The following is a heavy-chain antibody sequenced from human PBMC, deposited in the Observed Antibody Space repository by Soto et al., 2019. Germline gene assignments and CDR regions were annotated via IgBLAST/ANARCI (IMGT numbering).Heavy chain of an antibody. CDR2: IYSGGST. Sequence: EVQLVESGGGLVQPGGSLRLSCAASGFTVSSNYMSWVRQAPGKGLEWVSVIYSGGSTYYADSVKGRFTISRDNSKNTRYLQMNSLRAEDTAVYYCARQWLVYNWFDPWGQGTLVTVSS. CDR3: ARQWLVYNWFDP. CDR1: GFTVSSNY. V-gene: IGHV3-66*04. J-gene: IGHJ5*02. D-gene: IGHD6-19*01.